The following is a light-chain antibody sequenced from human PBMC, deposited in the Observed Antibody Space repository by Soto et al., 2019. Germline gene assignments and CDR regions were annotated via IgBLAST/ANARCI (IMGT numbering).Light chain of an antibody. J-gene: IGKJ2*01. V-gene: IGKV3-20*01. Sequence: EIVLTQSPGTLSLSPGERATLSCRANETVRSSFLAWYQQKPGQVPRLLIYGASNRATGIPDRFSGSGSGTDFTLTISSLQAEDVAVYYCQQYYTSPPTFGQGTKLEIK. CDR1: ETVRSSF. CDR3: QQYYTSPPT. CDR2: GAS.